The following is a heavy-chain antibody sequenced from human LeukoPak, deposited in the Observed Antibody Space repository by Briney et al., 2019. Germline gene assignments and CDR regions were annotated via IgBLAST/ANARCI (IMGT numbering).Heavy chain of an antibody. CDR2: INHSGST. D-gene: IGHD2-21*02. CDR3: ARGRDCGGDCYSRWFDP. Sequence: SETLSLTCAVYGGSFSGYYWSWIRQPPGKGLEWIGEINHSGSTNYNPSLKSRVTISVDTSKNQFSLKLSSVTAADTAVYYCARGRDCGGDCYSRWFDPRGQGTLVTVSS. J-gene: IGHJ5*02. CDR1: GGSFSGYY. V-gene: IGHV4-34*01.